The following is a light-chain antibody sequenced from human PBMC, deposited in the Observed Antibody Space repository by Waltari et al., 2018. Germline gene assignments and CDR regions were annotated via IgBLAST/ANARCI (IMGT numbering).Light chain of an antibody. J-gene: IGLJ3*02. V-gene: IGLV2-14*03. CDR1: SSDVGAYNY. CDR3: SSYTSGNTWV. CDR2: DVR. Sequence: QSVLTQPASVSGSSGQSLPISCPGTSSDVGAYNYVSWYQQHPGKAPKIVIYDVRKRPSGVSDRFSGSKSGNTASLTISGLQAEDEADYYCSSYTSGNTWVFGGGTKLTVL.